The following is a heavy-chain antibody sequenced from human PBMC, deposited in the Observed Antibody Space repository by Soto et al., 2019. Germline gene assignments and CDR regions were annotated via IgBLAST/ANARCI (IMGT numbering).Heavy chain of an antibody. CDR1: GFTFSSYA. D-gene: IGHD2-2*01. Sequence: PGGSLRLSCAASGFTFSSYAMSWVRQAPGKGLEWVSAISGSGGSTYYADSVKGRFTISRDNSKNTLYLQMNSLRAEDTAVYYCAKEVVVVPAAAGVFDYWGQGTLVTVSS. V-gene: IGHV3-23*01. CDR2: ISGSGGST. CDR3: AKEVVVVPAAAGVFDY. J-gene: IGHJ4*02.